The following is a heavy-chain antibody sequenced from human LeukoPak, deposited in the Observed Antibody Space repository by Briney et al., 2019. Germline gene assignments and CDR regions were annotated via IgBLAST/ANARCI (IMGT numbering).Heavy chain of an antibody. CDR2: ISYDGSNK. J-gene: IGHJ4*02. Sequence: GGSLRLSCAASGFTFSSYAMHWVRQAPGKGLEWVAVISYDGSNKYYADSVKGRFTISRDNSKNTLYLQVNSLRAEDTAVYYCARDKLEGATRFDFWGQGTLVTVSS. CDR1: GFTFSSYA. CDR3: ARDKLEGATRFDF. D-gene: IGHD1-26*01. V-gene: IGHV3-30-3*01.